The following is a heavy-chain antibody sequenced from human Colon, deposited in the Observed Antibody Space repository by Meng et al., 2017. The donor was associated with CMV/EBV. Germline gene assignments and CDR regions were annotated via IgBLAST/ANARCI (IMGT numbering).Heavy chain of an antibody. CDR1: GGSISSSSYY. J-gene: IGHJ5*02. Sequence: SETLSLTCTVSGGSISSSSYYWGWIRQPPGKGLEWIGSIYYSGSTYYNPSLKSRVTISVDTSKNQFFLNLRSVTAADTAVYHCVKIEGRCDSQSCSYYRWFDPWGQGILVTVSS. CDR2: IYYSGST. D-gene: IGHD2/OR15-2a*01. V-gene: IGHV4-39*07. CDR3: VKIEGRCDSQSCSYYRWFDP.